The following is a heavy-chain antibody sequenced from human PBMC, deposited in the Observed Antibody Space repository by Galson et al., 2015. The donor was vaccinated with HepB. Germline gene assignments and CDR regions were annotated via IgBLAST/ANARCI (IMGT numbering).Heavy chain of an antibody. V-gene: IGHV5-51*01. CDR3: ARRGAAAGTLDY. Sequence: QSGAEVKKPGESLKISCQASGYRFTSYWIGWVRQMPGKGLEWMGIIYPADSDTRYSPSFQGHVTISADKSISTAYLQWSSLKASDTAMYYCARRGAAAGTLDYWGQGTLVTVSS. CDR2: IYPADSDT. D-gene: IGHD6-13*01. J-gene: IGHJ4*02. CDR1: GYRFTSYW.